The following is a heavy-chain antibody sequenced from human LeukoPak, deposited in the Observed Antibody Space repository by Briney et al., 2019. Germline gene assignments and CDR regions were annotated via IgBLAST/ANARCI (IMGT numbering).Heavy chain of an antibody. Sequence: ASVKVSCKASGGTFSSYAISWVRQAPGQGLEWMGIINPSGGSTSYAQKFQGRVTMTRDTSTSTVYMELSSLRSEDTAVYYCARDSAPRITIFGVVIKSYYGMDVWGQGTTVTVSS. CDR2: INPSGGST. V-gene: IGHV1-46*01. J-gene: IGHJ6*02. CDR3: ARDSAPRITIFGVVIKSYYGMDV. CDR1: GGTFSSYA. D-gene: IGHD3-3*01.